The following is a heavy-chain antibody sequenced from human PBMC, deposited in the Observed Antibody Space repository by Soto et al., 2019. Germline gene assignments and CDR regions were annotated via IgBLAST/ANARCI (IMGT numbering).Heavy chain of an antibody. CDR1: GGSISTYY. V-gene: IGHV4-59*01. D-gene: IGHD3-3*01. CDR2: IYYTGIT. Sequence: SETLSLTCTVSGGSISTYYWSWIRQPPGKGLEWIGYIYYTGITNYNPSLKSRVTISVDTSKNQLSLKLISVTAADTAVYYCARVRMFYDFWSGYYFDYCGQGTPVTVSS. J-gene: IGHJ4*02. CDR3: ARVRMFYDFWSGYYFDY.